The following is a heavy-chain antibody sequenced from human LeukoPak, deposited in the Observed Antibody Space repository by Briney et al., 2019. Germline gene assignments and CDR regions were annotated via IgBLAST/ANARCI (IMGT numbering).Heavy chain of an antibody. Sequence: PGGSLRLSCAASGLRFSSYWMHWVRQAPGKGLVWVSRINSDGSVTTFADSVKGRFTISRDNAMDTVYLQMDSLTVEDTAVYFCARSSHYTIPFDSWGQGMLVTVSS. J-gene: IGHJ5*01. V-gene: IGHV3-74*01. D-gene: IGHD2-2*02. CDR2: INSDGSVT. CDR1: GLRFSSYW. CDR3: ARSSHYTIPFDS.